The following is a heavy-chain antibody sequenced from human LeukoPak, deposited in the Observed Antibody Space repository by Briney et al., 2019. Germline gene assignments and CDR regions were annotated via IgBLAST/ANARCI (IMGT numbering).Heavy chain of an antibody. CDR1: GGSISSSSYY. Sequence: SETLSLNCTVSGGSISSSSYYWGWIRQPPGKGLEWIGSIYYSGSTYYNPSLKSRVTISVDTSKNQFSLKLSSVTAADTAVYYCARSYDFWSGTHNWFDPWGQGTLVTVSS. J-gene: IGHJ5*02. CDR3: ARSYDFWSGTHNWFDP. D-gene: IGHD3-3*01. V-gene: IGHV4-39*07. CDR2: IYYSGST.